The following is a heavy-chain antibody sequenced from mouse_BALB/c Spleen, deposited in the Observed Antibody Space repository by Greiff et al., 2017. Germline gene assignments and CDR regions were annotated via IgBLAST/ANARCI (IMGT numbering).Heavy chain of an antibody. V-gene: IGHV5-17*02. Sequence: EVKLMESGGGLVQPGGSRKLSCAASGFTFSSFGMHWVRQAPEKGLEWVAYISSGSSTIYYADTVKGRFTISRDNPKNTLFLQMTSLRSEDTAMYYCARGGIYYYGSSDFDYWGQGTTLTVSS. CDR1: GFTFSSFG. D-gene: IGHD1-1*01. J-gene: IGHJ2*01. CDR2: ISSGSSTI. CDR3: ARGGIYYYGSSDFDY.